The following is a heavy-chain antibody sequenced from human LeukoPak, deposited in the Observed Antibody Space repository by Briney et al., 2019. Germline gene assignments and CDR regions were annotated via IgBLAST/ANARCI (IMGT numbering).Heavy chain of an antibody. D-gene: IGHD1-1*01. CDR1: GFTFSNFW. Sequence: GGSLRLSCAVSGFTFSNFWMSWVRQAPGRGLEWVANIHPEGNEKYHVGSVKGRSTISRDNAKNLLFLQMNGLRVEDTAVYYCARGDDFSGDHWGQGTLVTVSS. CDR3: ARGDDFSGDH. J-gene: IGHJ4*02. CDR2: IHPEGNEK. V-gene: IGHV3-7*04.